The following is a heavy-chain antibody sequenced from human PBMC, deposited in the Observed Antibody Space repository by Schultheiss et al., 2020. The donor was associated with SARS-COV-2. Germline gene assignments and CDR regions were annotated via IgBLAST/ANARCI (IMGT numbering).Heavy chain of an antibody. D-gene: IGHD6-19*01. CDR1: GGSFSGYY. CDR2: INHSGST. V-gene: IGHV4-34*01. Sequence: SETLSLTCAVYGGSFSGYYWSWIRQPPGKGLEWIGEINHSGSTNYNPSLKSRVTISVDKSKNQFSLKLSSVTAADTAVYYCARDSSGWRGGDYWGQGTLVTVSS. CDR3: ARDSSGWRGGDY. J-gene: IGHJ4*02.